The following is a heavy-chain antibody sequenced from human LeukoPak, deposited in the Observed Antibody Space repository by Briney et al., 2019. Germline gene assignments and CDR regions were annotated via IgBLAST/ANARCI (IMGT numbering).Heavy chain of an antibody. D-gene: IGHD2-2*01. CDR3: ASHVGSTRNFDY. CDR1: GFTFSTYS. J-gene: IGHJ4*02. CDR2: ISSTRKYV. Sequence: PGESLRLSCAASGFTFSTYSMNWVRQAPGKGLEWVSSISSTRKYVYYADSVKGRFTVSRDNAKNSLFLQMNSLRAEDTAVYYCASHVGSTRNFDYWGQGTLVTVSS. V-gene: IGHV3-21*01.